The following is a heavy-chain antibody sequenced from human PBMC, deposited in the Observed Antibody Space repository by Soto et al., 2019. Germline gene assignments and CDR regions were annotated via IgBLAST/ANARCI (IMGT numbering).Heavy chain of an antibody. V-gene: IGHV1-69*01. CDR2: IIPMFRTT. CDR3: ANEPN. Sequence: QVQLVQSGAEGKKPGSSVKVSCKASGGSFSDQRVSWVRQAPGQRLEWMGGIIPMFRTTNYARKFQGRLTITADGSTNTASMELTSLTSEDTAIYYCANEPNWGQGTLVTVSS. J-gene: IGHJ4*02. CDR1: GGSFSDQR.